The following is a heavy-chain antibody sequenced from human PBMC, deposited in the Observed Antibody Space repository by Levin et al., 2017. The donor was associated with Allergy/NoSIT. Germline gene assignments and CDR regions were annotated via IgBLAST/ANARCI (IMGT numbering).Heavy chain of an antibody. CDR3: VREGGWWPPYYFDF. D-gene: IGHD2-15*01. Sequence: PAASVKVSCAASGFTFSNYNMNWVRQAPGKGLEWLSSISSNTRTVYHASSLKGRFTVSRDNAKNSLYLQVNSLRDDDTAVYYCVREGGWWPPYYFDFWGQGAPVTVSS. CDR1: GFTFSNYN. CDR2: ISSNTRTV. J-gene: IGHJ4*02. V-gene: IGHV3-48*02.